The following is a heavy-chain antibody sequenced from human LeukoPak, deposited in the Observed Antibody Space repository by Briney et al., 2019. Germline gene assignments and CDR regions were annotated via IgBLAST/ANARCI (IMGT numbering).Heavy chain of an antibody. Sequence: SETLSLTCTVSGGSISSGSYYWSWIRQPAGKGLEWIGRIYSSGSTNYNPSLKSRVTMSVDTSKNQFSLKLSSVTAADTAVYYCARGRFGYCSSTTCRYFDYWGQGTLVTVSS. CDR3: ARGRFGYCSSTTCRYFDY. J-gene: IGHJ4*02. CDR2: IYSSGST. V-gene: IGHV4-61*02. D-gene: IGHD2-2*03. CDR1: GGSISSGSYY.